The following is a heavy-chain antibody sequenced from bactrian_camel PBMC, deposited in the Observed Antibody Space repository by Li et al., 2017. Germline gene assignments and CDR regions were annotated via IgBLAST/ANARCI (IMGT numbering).Heavy chain of an antibody. CDR2: IDSTAYT. CDR1: GNTYSPFC. Sequence: HVQLVESGGGSVRVGGSLELSCEASGNTYSPFCMGWFRQGPGGEREGVATIDSTAYTTYADSVKGRFTISQDNAKNTLYLQMNGLKPEDTAMYHCAASGGQLGRWCYEFPVNWVSWLYNWGQGTQVTVS. D-gene: IGHD3*01. CDR3: AASGGQLGRWCYEFPVNWVSWLYN. J-gene: IGHJ4*01. V-gene: IGHV3S53*01.